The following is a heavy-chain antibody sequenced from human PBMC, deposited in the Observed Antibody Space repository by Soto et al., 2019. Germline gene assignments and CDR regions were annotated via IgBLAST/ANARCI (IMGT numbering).Heavy chain of an antibody. V-gene: IGHV3-30*18. D-gene: IGHD6-13*01. CDR3: AKDQGVPSWYDY. J-gene: IGHJ4*02. CDR2: ISYDGSNK. CDR1: GFTFSSYG. Sequence: GGSLRLSCAASGFTFSSYGMHWVRQAPGKGLEWVAVISYDGSNKYYADSVKGRFTISRDNSKNTLYLQMNSLRAEDTAVYYCAKDQGVPSWYDYWGQGTLVTVSS.